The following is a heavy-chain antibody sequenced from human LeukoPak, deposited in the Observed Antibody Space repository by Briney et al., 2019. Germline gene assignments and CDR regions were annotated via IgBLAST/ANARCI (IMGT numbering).Heavy chain of an antibody. V-gene: IGHV3-48*04. CDR2: ISGWDNSI. J-gene: IGHJ3*02. CDR3: ARDTSFAFDI. CDR1: GFTFSSYS. Sequence: PGGSLRLSCAASGFTFSSYSMNWVPQAPGKGLEWISYISGWDNSIYYGGSVQGRFTISRDDAKNSLYLQMNSLRAEDTAVYYCARDTSFAFDIWGQGTMVTVSS.